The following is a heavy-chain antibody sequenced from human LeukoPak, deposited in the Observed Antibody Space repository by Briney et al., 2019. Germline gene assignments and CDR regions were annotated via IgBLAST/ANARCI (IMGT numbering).Heavy chain of an antibody. CDR3: ARGGSGSYNWFDP. J-gene: IGHJ5*02. D-gene: IGHD1-26*01. V-gene: IGHV4-4*09. Sequence: SETLSLTCTVSGGSISSYYWSWIRQPPGKGLEWIGYIYTSGSTNYNPSLKSRVTISVDTSKNQFSLKLSSVTAADMAVYYCARGGSGSYNWFDPWGQGTLVTVSS. CDR2: IYTSGST. CDR1: GGSISSYY.